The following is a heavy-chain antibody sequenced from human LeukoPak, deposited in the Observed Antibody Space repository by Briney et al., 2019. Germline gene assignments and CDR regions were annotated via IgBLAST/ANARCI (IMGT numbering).Heavy chain of an antibody. Sequence: ASVKVSCKASGYTFTGYYMHWVRQAPGQGLEWMGWINPNSGGTNYAQKFQGRVTMTRDTSISTAYMELSRLRSDDTAVYYCAGDSGTIANYYYYYYMDVWGKGTTVTVSS. D-gene: IGHD1-7*01. CDR3: AGDSGTIANYYYYYYMDV. J-gene: IGHJ6*03. CDR2: INPNSGGT. V-gene: IGHV1-2*02. CDR1: GYTFTGYY.